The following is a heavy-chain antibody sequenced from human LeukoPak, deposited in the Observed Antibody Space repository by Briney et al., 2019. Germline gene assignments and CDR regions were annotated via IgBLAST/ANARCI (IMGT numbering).Heavy chain of an antibody. CDR3: ARTATSYSYGYLGN. Sequence: SETLSLTCTGSGGSISRSSYYWGWIRQPPGKGLEWIGTIYYSGITYYSPPLKSRVIISVDPSKNQFSLKLSSVTAADTAVYHCARTATSYSYGYLGNWGQGTLVTVSS. CDR1: GGSISRSSYY. J-gene: IGHJ4*02. D-gene: IGHD5-18*01. CDR2: IYYSGIT. V-gene: IGHV4-39*01.